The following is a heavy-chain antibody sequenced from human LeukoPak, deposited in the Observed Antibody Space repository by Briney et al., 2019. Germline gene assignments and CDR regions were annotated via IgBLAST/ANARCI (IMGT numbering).Heavy chain of an antibody. CDR2: ISAYNGNT. V-gene: IGHV1-18*01. J-gene: IGHJ3*02. Sequence: ASVKVSCKASGYTFTSYGISWVRQAPGQGLEWMGWISAYNGNTNYAQKLQGRVTMTTDTSTSTAYMELRSLRSDDTAVYYCARGSWGAAAAADAFDIWGQGTMVTVSS. CDR3: ARGSWGAAAAADAFDI. D-gene: IGHD6-13*01. CDR1: GYTFTSYG.